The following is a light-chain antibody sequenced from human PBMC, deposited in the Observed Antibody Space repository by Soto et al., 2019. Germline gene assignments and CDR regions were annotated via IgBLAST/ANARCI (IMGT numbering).Light chain of an antibody. CDR3: TSYTSSSPYV. CDR1: SSDVGGYNY. V-gene: IGLV2-14*01. Sequence: QSALTQPASVSGSPGQSITISCTGTSSDVGGYNYVSWYQQHPGKAPKLMIYEVRNRPSRISNRFSGSKSGNTASLTISGLQAEDEADYYCTSYTSSSPYVFGAGTKLTVL. CDR2: EVR. J-gene: IGLJ1*01.